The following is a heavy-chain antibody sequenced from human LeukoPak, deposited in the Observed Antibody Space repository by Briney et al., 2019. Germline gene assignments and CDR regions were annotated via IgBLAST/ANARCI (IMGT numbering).Heavy chain of an antibody. CDR1: GFTFSSYW. Sequence: PGGSLRLSCAASGFTFSSYWMHWVRQAPGKGLVWVSRINSDGSSTSYADSVKGRFTISRDNAKNTLYLQMNSLGAEDTAVYYCARDQYYYDSSGYSRHFDYWGQGTLVTVSS. CDR2: INSDGSST. CDR3: ARDQYYYDSSGYSRHFDY. D-gene: IGHD3-22*01. J-gene: IGHJ4*02. V-gene: IGHV3-74*01.